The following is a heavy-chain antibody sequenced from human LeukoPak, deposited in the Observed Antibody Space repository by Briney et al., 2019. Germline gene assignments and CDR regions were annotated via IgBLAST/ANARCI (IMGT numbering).Heavy chain of an antibody. D-gene: IGHD3-22*01. CDR1: GSRFTSYW. Sequence: GEPLQISSKGSGSRFTSYWIGWVRQIPGKGLEWMGIIYPGDSDTRYSPAFQGQSTISADKSISTAYLQGSSLEASDTAWYYCARRDYYDSSGYYSTYYFDYWGQGTLVSVSS. V-gene: IGHV5-51*01. CDR2: IYPGDSDT. CDR3: ARRDYYDSSGYYSTYYFDY. J-gene: IGHJ4*02.